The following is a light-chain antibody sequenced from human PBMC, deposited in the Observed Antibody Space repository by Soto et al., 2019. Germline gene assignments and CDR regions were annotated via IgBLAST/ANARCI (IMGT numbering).Light chain of an antibody. J-gene: IGLJ3*02. CDR1: TSNLGSNF. V-gene: IGLV1-47*01. CDR3: ASWDDSLSGVV. CDR2: RNR. Sequence: QSVLTQPPSASGTPRQTVTISCSGSTSNLGSNFIYWYQQLPGAAPKLLISRNRQRPSGVPDRFSGSKSGTSGSLVISGLRSEDEADYHCASWDDSLSGVVFGGGTKVTVL.